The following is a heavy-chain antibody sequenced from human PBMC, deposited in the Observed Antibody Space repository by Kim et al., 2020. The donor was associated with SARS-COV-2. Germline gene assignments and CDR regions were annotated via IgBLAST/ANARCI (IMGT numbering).Heavy chain of an antibody. CDR2: IWYDGSNK. CDR1: GFTFSSYG. V-gene: IGHV3-33*01. J-gene: IGHJ4*02. CDR3: ARGKGWGAQSSSWRIDY. Sequence: GGSLRLSCAASGFTFSSYGMHWVRQAPGKGLEWVAVIWYDGSNKYYADSVKGRFTISRDIFKNTLYLQMNSLRAEDTAVYCCARGKGWGAQSSSWRIDYWGQGTLVTVSS. D-gene: IGHD6-13*01.